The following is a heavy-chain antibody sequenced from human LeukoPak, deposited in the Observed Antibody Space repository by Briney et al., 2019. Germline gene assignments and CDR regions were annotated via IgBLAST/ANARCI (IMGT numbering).Heavy chain of an antibody. CDR1: GFTFSSYA. J-gene: IGHJ4*02. CDR3: AKDGREYSYGHTNFEY. D-gene: IGHD5-18*01. CDR2: VSSSGGNT. Sequence: GGSLRLSCAASGFTFSSYAMTWVRQVPGKGLEWVSGVSSSGGNTYYVDSVKGRFTISRDNSKNTVYLQMNSLRGEDTAVYYCAKDGREYSYGHTNFEYWGQGTLVTVSS. V-gene: IGHV3-23*01.